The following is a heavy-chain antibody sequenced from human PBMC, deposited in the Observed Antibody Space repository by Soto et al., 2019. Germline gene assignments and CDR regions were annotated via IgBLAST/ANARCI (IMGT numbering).Heavy chain of an antibody. Sequence: SETLSLTCAVYGGSFSGYYWSWIRQPPGKGLEWIGEINHSGSTNYNPSLKSRVTISVDTSKNQFSLKLSSVSAADTAVYHCARVKDIVVVPAAIGSPPFDYWGQGTLVTVSS. V-gene: IGHV4-34*01. D-gene: IGHD2-2*01. CDR3: ARVKDIVVVPAAIGSPPFDY. CDR2: INHSGST. J-gene: IGHJ4*02. CDR1: GGSFSGYY.